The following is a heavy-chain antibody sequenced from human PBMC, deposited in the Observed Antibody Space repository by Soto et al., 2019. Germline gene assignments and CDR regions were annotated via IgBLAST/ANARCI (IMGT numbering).Heavy chain of an antibody. CDR1: GFTFSGSA. V-gene: IGHV3-73*01. Sequence: GGSLGLSCAASGFTFSGSAMHWVRQASGKGLEWVGRIRSKANSYATAYAASVKGRFTISRDDSKNTAYLQMNSLKTEDTAVYYCVCPIFGVVTPAPMCWGQGTLVTVSS. J-gene: IGHJ4*02. D-gene: IGHD3-3*01. CDR2: IRSKANSYAT. CDR3: VCPIFGVVTPAPMC.